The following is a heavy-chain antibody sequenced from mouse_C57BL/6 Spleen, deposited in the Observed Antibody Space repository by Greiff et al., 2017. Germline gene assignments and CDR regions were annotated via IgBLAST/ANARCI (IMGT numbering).Heavy chain of an antibody. CDR3: ARDDGTLDY. CDR2: IDPNSGGT. D-gene: IGHD2-3*01. V-gene: IGHV1-72*01. Sequence: VQVVESGAELVKPGASVKLSCKASGYTFTSYWMHWVKQRPGRGLEWIGRIDPNSGGTKYNEKFKGKATLTVDKPSSTAYMQLSSLTSEDSAVYFCARDDGTLDYWGQGTTLTVSS. J-gene: IGHJ2*01. CDR1: GYTFTSYW.